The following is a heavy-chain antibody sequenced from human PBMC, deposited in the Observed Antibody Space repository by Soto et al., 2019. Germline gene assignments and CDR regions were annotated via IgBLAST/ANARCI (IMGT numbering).Heavy chain of an antibody. J-gene: IGHJ4*02. CDR1: GFTFSSYW. CDR2: INSGGGTT. CDR3: ARWFTYGNFDYFDY. D-gene: IGHD3-10*01. V-gene: IGHV3-74*01. Sequence: EVQLVESGGGLVQTGGSLRLSCAASGFTFSSYWMHWFRQAPGKGLVWVSRINSGGGTTTYADSVKGRLTISRDNAKNTLYLQMNGLRAEDTAVYYCARWFTYGNFDYFDYWGQGTQVTVSS.